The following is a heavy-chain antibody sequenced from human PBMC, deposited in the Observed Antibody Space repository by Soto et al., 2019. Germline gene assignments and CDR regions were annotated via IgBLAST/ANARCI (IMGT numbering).Heavy chain of an antibody. V-gene: IGHV1-18*01. CDR2: ISAYHGNT. CDR3: AREVSSGWYAAIDP. CDR1: GYTFTSYG. D-gene: IGHD6-19*01. Sequence: ASVKVSCKASGYTFTSYGISWVRQAPGQGLEWMGWISAYHGNTNYAQKLQGRVTMTADKSTSTAYMELSSLRSEDTAVYYCAREVSSGWYAAIDPWGQGTLVTVSS. J-gene: IGHJ5*02.